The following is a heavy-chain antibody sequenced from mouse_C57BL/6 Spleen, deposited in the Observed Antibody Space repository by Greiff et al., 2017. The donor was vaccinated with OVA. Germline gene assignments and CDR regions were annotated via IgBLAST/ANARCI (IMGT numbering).Heavy chain of an antibody. CDR1: GFSLTSYG. Sequence: VMLVESGPGLVAPSQRLSIPCTVSGFSLTSYGVSWVRQPPGKGLEWMGVIWGDGCTNYHSALLSRLGISKDNSKSPVFLKRNSLQTDDTATDYCAKHRGYKGIVDYWGQGTTLTVSS. CDR2: IWGDGCT. D-gene: IGHD2-14*01. J-gene: IGHJ2*01. V-gene: IGHV2-3*01. CDR3: AKHRGYKGIVDY.